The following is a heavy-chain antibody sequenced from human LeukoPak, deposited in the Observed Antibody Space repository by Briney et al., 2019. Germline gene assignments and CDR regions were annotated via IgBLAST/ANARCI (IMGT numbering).Heavy chain of an antibody. CDR2: IYTSGST. Sequence: SGTLSLTCTVSGGSITNYYWSWIRQPAGKGLEWIGRIYTSGSTSYNPSLKSRVTMSIDTSKNQFSLKLSSLTAADTAVYYCARGCSSTSCWLRMDVWGQGTTVTVSS. D-gene: IGHD2-2*01. V-gene: IGHV4-4*07. CDR3: ARGCSSTSCWLRMDV. CDR1: GGSITNYY. J-gene: IGHJ6*02.